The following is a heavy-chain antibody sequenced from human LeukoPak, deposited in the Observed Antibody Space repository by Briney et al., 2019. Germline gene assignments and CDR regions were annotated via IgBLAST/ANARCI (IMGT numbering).Heavy chain of an antibody. CDR3: AKDAYDFWSGFDYYYYYYMDV. J-gene: IGHJ6*03. CDR1: GFTFSSYA. D-gene: IGHD3-3*01. CDR2: ISGSGGST. V-gene: IGHV3-23*01. Sequence: GGSQRLSCAASGFTFSSYAMSWVRQAPGKGLEWVSAISGSGGSTYYADSVKGRFTISRDNSKNTLYLQMNSLRAEDTAVYYCAKDAYDFWSGFDYYYYYYMDVWGKGTTVTVSS.